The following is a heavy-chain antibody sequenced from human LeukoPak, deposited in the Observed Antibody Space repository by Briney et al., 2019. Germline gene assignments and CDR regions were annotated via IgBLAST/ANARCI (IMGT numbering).Heavy chain of an antibody. J-gene: IGHJ4*02. CDR2: IYSSGST. D-gene: IGHD1-26*01. V-gene: IGHV4-59*08. CDR3: ARHESAVGALFY. CDR1: GGTISRYY. Sequence: SETLSLTCTVSGGTISRYYRSWIRQSPGKGLEWIGYIYSSGSTNSNPSLKSRVSISVDTSRNQFSLKLSSVTAADTAVYYCARHESAVGALFYWGQGTLVTVSS.